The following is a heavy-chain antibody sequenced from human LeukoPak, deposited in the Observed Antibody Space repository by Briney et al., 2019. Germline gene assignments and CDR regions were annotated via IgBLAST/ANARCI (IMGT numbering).Heavy chain of an antibody. J-gene: IGHJ3*02. D-gene: IGHD3-10*01. CDR1: GFTFNTYA. V-gene: IGHV4-34*01. Sequence: GSLRLSCAASGFTFNTYAMSWVRQPPGKGLEWIGEINHSGSSNYNPSLKSRVTISVDTSKNQFSLKLSSVTAADTAVYYCARGFRMIRGVFISFRVFDIWGPGTMVTVSS. CDR3: ARGFRMIRGVFISFRVFDI. CDR2: INHSGSS.